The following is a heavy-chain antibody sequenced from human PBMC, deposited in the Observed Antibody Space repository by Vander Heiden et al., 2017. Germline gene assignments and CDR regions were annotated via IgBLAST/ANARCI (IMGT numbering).Heavy chain of an antibody. CDR3: SRSLNF. D-gene: IGHD1-20*01. CDR1: GFSFSDSW. CDR2: IKGEGSEK. V-gene: IGHV3-7*03. J-gene: IGHJ4*02. Sequence: DVQLVESGGGLVQPWGSMRLPCAASGFSFSDSWMDWVRQAPGKGLEWVANIKGEGSEKYYVDSVKGRFTISRDNGKKSMYLQINSLRAEDTAGDFCSRSLNFWGQGTLVTVSS.